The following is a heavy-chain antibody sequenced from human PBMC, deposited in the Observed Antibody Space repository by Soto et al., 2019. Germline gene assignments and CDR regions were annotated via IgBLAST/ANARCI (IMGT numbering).Heavy chain of an antibody. J-gene: IGHJ4*02. V-gene: IGHV3-30*03. CDR3: ATGLLYFDY. CDR1: GFTFSRYG. CDR2: ISYDGSNK. Sequence: QVQLVESGGGVVQPGRSLRLSCAASGFTFSRYGMHWVRQAPGKGLEWVAVISYDGSNKYYADSVKGRFTISRDNSKNTLYLQMNSLRAEDTAVYYCATGLLYFDYWGQGTLVTVSS.